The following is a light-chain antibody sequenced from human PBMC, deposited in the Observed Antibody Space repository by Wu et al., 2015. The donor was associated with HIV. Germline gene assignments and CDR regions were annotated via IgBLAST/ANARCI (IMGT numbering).Light chain of an antibody. CDR3: QQYGSSPRS. CDR1: QTISNH. J-gene: IGKJ2*03. Sequence: DIQMTQSPSSLSASVGDRVTITCRASQTISNHLNWYQQKPGKAPKLLIYLASNLQSGVPSRFSGSASGTDFTRTISRLEPEDFAVYYCQQYGSSPRSFGQGTKLEIK. CDR2: LAS. V-gene: IGKV1-39*01.